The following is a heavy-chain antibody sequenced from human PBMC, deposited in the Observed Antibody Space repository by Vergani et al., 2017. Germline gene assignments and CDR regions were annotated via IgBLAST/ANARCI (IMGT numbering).Heavy chain of an antibody. V-gene: IGHV4-30-4*01. CDR1: GGSISSGDYY. D-gene: IGHD6-13*01. J-gene: IGHJ3*02. CDR3: ARDRQVRRIAAAGTSDAFDI. Sequence: QVQLQESGPGLVKPSQTLSLTCTVSGGSISSGDYYWSWIRQPPGKGLEWIGYIYYSGSTYYNPSLKSRVTISVDTSKNQFSLKLSSVTAADTAGYYCARDRQVRRIAAAGTSDAFDIWGQGTMVTVSS. CDR2: IYYSGST.